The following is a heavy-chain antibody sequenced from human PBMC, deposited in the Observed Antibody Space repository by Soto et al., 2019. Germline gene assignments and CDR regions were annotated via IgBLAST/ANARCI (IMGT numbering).Heavy chain of an antibody. J-gene: IGHJ3*02. Sequence: QVQLVESGGGVVQPGTSLRLSCVASGFTFSSYAMNWVRQAPGKGLEWVALISYDGSNKYYADSVKGRFTISRDSSKNTLYLQMNSLRDADTAIFYCAKGILVKPPGTRTFDIWGQGTMVIVSS. D-gene: IGHD6-13*01. CDR3: AKGILVKPPGTRTFDI. V-gene: IGHV3-30-3*01. CDR2: ISYDGSNK. CDR1: GFTFSSYA.